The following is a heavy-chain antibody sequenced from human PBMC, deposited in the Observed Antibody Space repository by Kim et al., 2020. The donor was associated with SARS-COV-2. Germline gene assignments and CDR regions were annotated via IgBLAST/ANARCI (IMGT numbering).Heavy chain of an antibody. J-gene: IGHJ4*02. V-gene: IGHV2-70*01. D-gene: IGHD3-22*01. Sequence: SGPTLAKPTQTLTLTCTFSGFSLSTSGMCVSWIRQPPGKALEWLALIDWDDDKYYSTSLKTRLTISKDTSKNQVVLTMTNMDPVDTATYYCARSNYYDSSGYYYLLGPNFDYWGQGTLVTVSS. CDR2: IDWDDDK. CDR1: GFSLSTSGMC. CDR3: ARSNYYDSSGYYYLLGPNFDY.